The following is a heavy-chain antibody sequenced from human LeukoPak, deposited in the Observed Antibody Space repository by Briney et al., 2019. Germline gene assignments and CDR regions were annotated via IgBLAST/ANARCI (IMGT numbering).Heavy chain of an antibody. CDR2: INPSGGST. J-gene: IGHJ4*02. D-gene: IGHD5-12*01. Sequence: ASAKVSCKASGYTFTSYYMHWVRQAPGQGLEWMGIINPSGGSTSYAQKFQGRVTMTRDTSTSTVYMELSSLRSEDTAVYYCARGSRGYSGYDLFDYWGQGTLVTVSS. CDR3: ARGSRGYSGYDLFDY. CDR1: GYTFTSYY. V-gene: IGHV1-46*01.